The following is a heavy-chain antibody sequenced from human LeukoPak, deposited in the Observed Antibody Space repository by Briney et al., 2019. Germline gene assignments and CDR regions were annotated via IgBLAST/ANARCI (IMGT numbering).Heavy chain of an antibody. CDR3: ARDPGSLPAAIGYCYYGMDV. CDR1: GFTFDDYA. CDR2: ISWNSGRI. V-gene: IGHV3-9*01. Sequence: HPGGSLRLSCAASGFTFDDYAMHWVRQAPGKGLEWVSGISWNSGRIGYADSVKGRFTISRDNAKNSLYLQMNSLRTEDTALYYCARDPGSLPAAIGYCYYGMDVWGQGTTVTVSS. D-gene: IGHD2-2*02. J-gene: IGHJ6*02.